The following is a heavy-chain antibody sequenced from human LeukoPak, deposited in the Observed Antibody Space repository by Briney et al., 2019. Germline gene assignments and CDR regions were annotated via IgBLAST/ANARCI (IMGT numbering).Heavy chain of an antibody. CDR1: GFTFSTCW. J-gene: IGHJ5*02. D-gene: IGHD5-24*01. Sequence: GGSLRLSCVVSGFTFSTCWMHWVRQAPGKGLVWVSRVSADGSTTIYADSVKGRFTISRDNGINTVYLQMNSLRAEDTAVYYCARGFDGYPFGWWFDPWGQGTLVTVSS. V-gene: IGHV3-74*01. CDR2: VSADGSTT. CDR3: ARGFDGYPFGWWFDP.